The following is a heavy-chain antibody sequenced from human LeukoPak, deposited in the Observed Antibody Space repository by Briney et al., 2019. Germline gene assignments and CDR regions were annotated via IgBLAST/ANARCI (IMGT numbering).Heavy chain of an antibody. CDR3: ARDFAVVVG. D-gene: IGHD2-15*01. V-gene: IGHV3-7*01. CDR2: IKGDGGEK. CDR1: GFTLINDL. Sequence: PVGSLRLSCAASGFTLINDLMSWVRQAPGGWLEWVANIKGDGGEKYYAESVKGRVTLSRDKTKNTVYLQKNSLRVEETAWYDSARDFAVVVGWGEGAMVT. J-gene: IGHJ4*02.